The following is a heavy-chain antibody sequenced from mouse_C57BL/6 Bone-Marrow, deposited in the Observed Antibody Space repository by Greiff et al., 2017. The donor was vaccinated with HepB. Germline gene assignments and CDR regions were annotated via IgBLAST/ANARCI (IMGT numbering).Heavy chain of an antibody. J-gene: IGHJ2*01. CDR2: IDPEDGET. Sequence: EVQLQQSGAELVKPGASVKLSCTASGFNIKDYYMHWVKQRTEQGLEWIGRIDPEDGETKYAPTFQGKATITADTSSNTAYLQLSSLTSEDTAVYYCAPGSSSPFDYWGQGTTLTVSS. CDR3: APGSSSPFDY. V-gene: IGHV14-2*01. CDR1: GFNIKDYY. D-gene: IGHD1-1*01.